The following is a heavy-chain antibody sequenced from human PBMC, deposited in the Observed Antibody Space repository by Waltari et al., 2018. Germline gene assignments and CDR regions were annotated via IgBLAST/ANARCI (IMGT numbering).Heavy chain of an antibody. CDR2: ISSSDRP. CDR3: ATGPPGELDWFNNRLAVDH. Sequence: QVQLRESGPGLVEPSETLSLTCKVLGGSIGSSYVSWIRQPAGKGLEWIGHISSSDRPQYNPSLKGRVAMSVDTSQTQFTLWVTDVSAADTAVYYCATGPPGELDWFNNRLAVDHWGQGTLVTVSS. D-gene: IGHD3-3*01. J-gene: IGHJ4*02. V-gene: IGHV4-4*07. CDR1: GGSIGSSY.